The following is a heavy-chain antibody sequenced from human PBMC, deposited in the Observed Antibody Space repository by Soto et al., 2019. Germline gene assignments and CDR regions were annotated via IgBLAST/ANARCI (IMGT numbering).Heavy chain of an antibody. CDR3: AKGPYDSSGYSDAFDI. V-gene: IGHV3-23*01. Sequence: PGGSLRLFCAASGFTFSSYAMSWVRQAPGKGLEWVSAISGSGGSTYYADSVKGRFTISRDNSKNTLYLQMNSLRAEDTAVYYCAKGPYDSSGYSDAFDIWGQGTMVTVSS. CDR1: GFTFSSYA. J-gene: IGHJ3*02. CDR2: ISGSGGST. D-gene: IGHD3-22*01.